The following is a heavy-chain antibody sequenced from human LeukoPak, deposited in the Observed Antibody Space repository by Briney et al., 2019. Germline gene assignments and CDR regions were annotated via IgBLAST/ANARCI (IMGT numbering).Heavy chain of an antibody. J-gene: IGHJ4*02. CDR1: GFTFSSYA. CDR3: ARGSHY. Sequence: PGGSLRLSCAASGFTFSSYAMHWVRQAPGKGLEWVAVISYDGSSKYYADSVKGRFTISRDNSKNTLYLQMNSLRAEDTAVYYCARGSHYWGQGTLVTVSS. CDR2: ISYDGSSK. V-gene: IGHV3-30-3*01.